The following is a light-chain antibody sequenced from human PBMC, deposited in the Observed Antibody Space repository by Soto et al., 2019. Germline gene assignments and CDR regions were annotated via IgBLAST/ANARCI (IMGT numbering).Light chain of an antibody. Sequence: EIVLTQSPATLSLSPGERATLSCRASQSVSSYLAWYQQKPGQAPRLLIYEASNRASGIPARFSGSGSGTDFTLTISSLEPDDFAVYYCQQLSNWPSTLGGGTKVEIK. CDR1: QSVSSY. CDR3: QQLSNWPST. V-gene: IGKV3-11*01. CDR2: EAS. J-gene: IGKJ4*01.